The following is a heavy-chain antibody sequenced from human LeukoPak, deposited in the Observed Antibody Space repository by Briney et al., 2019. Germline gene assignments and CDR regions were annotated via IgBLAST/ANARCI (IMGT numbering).Heavy chain of an antibody. J-gene: IGHJ6*03. Sequence: GCSVKVSCKASGYTFTYRYLHWVRQAASHALEWMGWITPFNGNTNYAQKFQDRLTSAGDRSMSTAYMERSSLRSEDTAVYYCARERSIAVAGTLRREVYYMDVWGKGATVSVSS. CDR1: GYTFTYRY. CDR3: ARERSIAVAGTLRREVYYMDV. CDR2: ITPFNGNT. D-gene: IGHD6-19*01. V-gene: IGHV1-45*03.